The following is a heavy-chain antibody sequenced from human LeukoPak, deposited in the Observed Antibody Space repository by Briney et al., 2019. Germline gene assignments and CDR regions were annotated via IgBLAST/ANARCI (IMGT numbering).Heavy chain of an antibody. V-gene: IGHV1-69*04. CDR2: IIPILGIA. CDR3: ARYDDSSGYYSFDY. Sequence: GSSVKVSCKASGGTFSSYAISWVRQAPGQGLEWMGRIIPILGIANYAQKFQGRVTITADKSTSTAYMELSSLRSEYTAVYYCARYDDSSGYYSFDYWGQGTLVTVSS. J-gene: IGHJ4*02. D-gene: IGHD3-22*01. CDR1: GGTFSSYA.